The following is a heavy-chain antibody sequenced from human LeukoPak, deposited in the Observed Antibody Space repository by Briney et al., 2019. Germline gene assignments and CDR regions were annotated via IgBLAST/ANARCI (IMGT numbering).Heavy chain of an antibody. J-gene: IGHJ4*02. CDR2: IYASGST. CDR3: ARKSNYGEIDY. V-gene: IGHV4-4*07. D-gene: IGHD4-11*01. CDR1: GGSISSYY. Sequence: PSETLSLTCTVSGGSISSYYWSWIRQPAGKGLEWIGRIYASGSTSYNPSLKSRVTMSVDTSKNHFSLKLSSVTAADTAVYYCARKSNYGEIDYWGQGTLVTVSS.